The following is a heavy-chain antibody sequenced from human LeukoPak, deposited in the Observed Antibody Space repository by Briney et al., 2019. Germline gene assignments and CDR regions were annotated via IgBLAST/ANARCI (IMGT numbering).Heavy chain of an antibody. CDR2: ISSTSGTI. CDR1: GFIFRSHT. J-gene: IGHJ4*02. Sequence: GGSLRLSCAASGFIFRSHTMNWVRQGPGKGLEWVSYISSTSGTIYYADSVKGRFTISRDNSKNMLYLEMNSLRAEDTAVYYCAGKTGSYYMWGQGTLVTVSS. CDR3: AGKTGSYYM. V-gene: IGHV3-48*01. D-gene: IGHD1-26*01.